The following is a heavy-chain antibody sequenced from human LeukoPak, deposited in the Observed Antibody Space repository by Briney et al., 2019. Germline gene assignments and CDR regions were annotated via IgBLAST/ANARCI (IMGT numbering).Heavy chain of an antibody. D-gene: IGHD2-2*01. CDR3: ARDRRYCSSTSCYGWFDP. J-gene: IGHJ5*02. Sequence: GASVKVSCKASGYTFTGYYMHWVRQAPGQGLEWMGWINPHSGGTNYAQKFQGRVTMTRDTSISTAYMELSRLRSDDTAVYYCARDRRYCSSTSCYGWFDPWGQGTLVTVSS. CDR2: INPHSGGT. CDR1: GYTFTGYY. V-gene: IGHV1-2*02.